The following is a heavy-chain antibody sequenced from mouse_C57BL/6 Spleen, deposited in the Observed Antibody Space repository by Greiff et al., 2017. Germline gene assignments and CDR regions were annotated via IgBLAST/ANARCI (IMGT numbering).Heavy chain of an antibody. V-gene: IGHV1-64*01. CDR2: IHPNSGST. J-gene: IGHJ4*01. Sequence: QVQLQQPGAELVKPGASVKLSCKASGYTFTSYWMHWVKQRPGQGLEWIGMIHPNSGSTNYNEKFKSKATLTVDKSSSTAYMQLSSLTSEDSAVYYCARTYYDYDGDAMDYWGQGTSVTVSS. CDR1: GYTFTSYW. CDR3: ARTYYDYDGDAMDY. D-gene: IGHD2-4*01.